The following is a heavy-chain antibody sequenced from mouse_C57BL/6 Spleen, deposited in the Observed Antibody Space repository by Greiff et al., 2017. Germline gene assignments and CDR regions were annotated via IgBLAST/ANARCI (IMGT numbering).Heavy chain of an antibody. CDR1: GYTFTSYW. D-gene: IGHD2-3*01. CDR3: ASGYDGYYRDYFDY. CDR2: IHPNSGST. V-gene: IGHV1-64*01. J-gene: IGHJ2*01. Sequence: VQLQQPGAELVKPGASVKLSCKASGYTFTSYWMHWVKQRPGQGLEWIGMIHPNSGSTNYNEKFKSKATLTVDKSSITAYMQLSSLTSEDYAVYYCASGYDGYYRDYFDYWGQGTTLTVSS.